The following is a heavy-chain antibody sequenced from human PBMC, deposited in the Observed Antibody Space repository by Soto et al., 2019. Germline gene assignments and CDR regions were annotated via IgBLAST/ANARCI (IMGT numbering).Heavy chain of an antibody. V-gene: IGHV4-59*01. Sequence: TLSLTCSVSGGSISGSYWSWIRQSPGKGLEWLGYVYYTGSTNYSPSLRSRVSISVDTSKNEFSLRLSSVTAADTAVYFCARSVAVPGAHIDYWGQGTQVTVSS. D-gene: IGHD6-19*01. CDR3: ARSVAVPGAHIDY. CDR2: VYYTGST. CDR1: GGSISGSY. J-gene: IGHJ4*02.